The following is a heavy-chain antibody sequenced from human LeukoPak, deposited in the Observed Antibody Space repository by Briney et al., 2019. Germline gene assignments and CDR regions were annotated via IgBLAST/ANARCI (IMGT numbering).Heavy chain of an antibody. Sequence: GGSLRLSCAASGFTFDDYAMHWVRQAPGKGLEWVSGISWNSGSIGYADSVKGRFTISRDNAKNSLYLQMNSLRAEDTALYYCAKGYSDYYGSGSINYWGQGTLVTVSS. CDR3: AKGYSDYYGSGSINY. CDR1: GFTFDDYA. CDR2: ISWNSGSI. D-gene: IGHD3-10*01. J-gene: IGHJ4*02. V-gene: IGHV3-9*01.